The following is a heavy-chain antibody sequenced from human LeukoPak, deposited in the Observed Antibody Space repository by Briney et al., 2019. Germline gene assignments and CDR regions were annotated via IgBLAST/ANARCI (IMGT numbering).Heavy chain of an antibody. V-gene: IGHV3-30*18. J-gene: IGHJ4*02. CDR1: GFSFSNYG. CDR3: AKDLYGSSGWYTGVHY. Sequence: GGSLRLSCAASGFSFSNYGIHWVRQAPGKGLEWVAVISYDGNNKYYADSVKGRFTISRDNSKNTLYLQMNSLRAEDTAVYYCAKDLYGSSGWYTGVHYWGQGTLVTVSS. CDR2: ISYDGNNK. D-gene: IGHD6-19*01.